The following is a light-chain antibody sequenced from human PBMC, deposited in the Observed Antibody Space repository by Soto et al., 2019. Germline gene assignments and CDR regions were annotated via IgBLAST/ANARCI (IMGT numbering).Light chain of an antibody. J-gene: IGLJ2*01. V-gene: IGLV2-14*01. CDR1: SSDVGGYNH. Sequence: QSALTQPASVSGSPGQSITISCTGTSSDVGGYNHVSWYQQHPGEAPKLMIYDVNNRPSGVSNRFSGSKSGNTASLTISGLQADDEADYYCSSFSIITTFAFGGGTKLTVL. CDR3: SSFSIITTFA. CDR2: DVN.